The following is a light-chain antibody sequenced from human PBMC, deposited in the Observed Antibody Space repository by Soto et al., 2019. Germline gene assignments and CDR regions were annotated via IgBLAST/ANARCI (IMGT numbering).Light chain of an antibody. J-gene: IGLJ1*01. V-gene: IGLV1-44*01. CDR3: AAWDDSLNGYV. Sequence: QSVLTQPPSASGTPGQRVTISCSGSRSNIGSNTVNWYRQLPGTAPKLLIYDNNQRPSGVPDRFSGSKSGTSGSLATSGLQSEDEAYYYCAAWDDSLNGYVFGAGTKLTVL. CDR1: RSNIGSNT. CDR2: DNN.